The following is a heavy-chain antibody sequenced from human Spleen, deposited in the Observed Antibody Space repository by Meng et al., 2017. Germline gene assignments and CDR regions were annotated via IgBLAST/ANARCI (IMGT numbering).Heavy chain of an antibody. V-gene: IGHV4-34*01. CDR3: ARASRWRQLPAFDI. Sequence: SETLSLTCAVYGGSFSDYYWSWIRQPPGKGLECLGEINHSGNTNYHPSLKGRVIMSLDTSKNHFFLKLNSVTAADTAVYYCARASRWRQLPAFDIWGRGTMVTVSS. J-gene: IGHJ3*02. CDR2: INHSGNT. D-gene: IGHD5-24*01. CDR1: GGSFSDYY.